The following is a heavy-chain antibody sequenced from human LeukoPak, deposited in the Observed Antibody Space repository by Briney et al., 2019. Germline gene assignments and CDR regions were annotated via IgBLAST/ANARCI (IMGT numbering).Heavy chain of an antibody. J-gene: IGHJ4*02. CDR2: ISYDGSNK. V-gene: IGHV3-30*18. Sequence: VQPGRSLRLSCAASGFTFSGYGMHWVRQAPGKGLEWVAVISYDGSNKYYADSVKGRFTISRDNSKNTLYLQMNSLRAEDTAVYYCAKDLYNYYGSGSPDYWGQGTLVTVSS. CDR3: AKDLYNYYGSGSPDY. D-gene: IGHD3-10*01. CDR1: GFTFSGYG.